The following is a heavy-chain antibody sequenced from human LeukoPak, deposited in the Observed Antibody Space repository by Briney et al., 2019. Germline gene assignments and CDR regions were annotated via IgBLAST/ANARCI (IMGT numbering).Heavy chain of an antibody. CDR3: ARAPEAEWELADAFDI. J-gene: IGHJ3*02. Sequence: SETLSLTCTVSGGSISSYYWSWIRQPPGKGLEWIGYIYYSGSTNYNPSLKSRVTISVDTSKNQFSLKLSSVTAADTAVYYCARAPEAEWELADAFDIWGQGTMVTVSS. D-gene: IGHD1-26*01. V-gene: IGHV4-59*01. CDR2: IYYSGST. CDR1: GGSISSYY.